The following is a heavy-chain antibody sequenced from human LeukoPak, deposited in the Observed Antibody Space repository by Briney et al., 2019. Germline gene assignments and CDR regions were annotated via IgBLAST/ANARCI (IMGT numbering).Heavy chain of an antibody. CDR2: ISSSSSYI. CDR3: ARGRMITFGGVIPSFDY. D-gene: IGHD3-16*02. V-gene: IGHV3-21*01. CDR1: GFTFSSYS. J-gene: IGHJ4*02. Sequence: GGSLRLSRAASGFTFSSYSMNWVRQAPGEGLGWVSSISSSSSYIYYADSVKGRFTISRDNAKNSLYLQMNSLRAEDTAVYYCARGRMITFGGVIPSFDYWGQGTLVTVSS.